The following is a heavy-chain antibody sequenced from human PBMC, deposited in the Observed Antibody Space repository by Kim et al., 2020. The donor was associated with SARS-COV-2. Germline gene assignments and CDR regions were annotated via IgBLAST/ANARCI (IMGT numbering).Heavy chain of an antibody. CDR1: GFTFSSYG. D-gene: IGHD3-10*01. Sequence: GSLRLSCAASGFTFSSYGMHWVRQAPGKGLEWVAVISYDGSNKYYADSVKGRFTISRDNSKNTLYLQMNSLRAEDTAVYYCAKALVLWFGESPFDYWGQGTLVTVSS. CDR3: AKALVLWFGESPFDY. J-gene: IGHJ4*02. V-gene: IGHV3-30*18. CDR2: ISYDGSNK.